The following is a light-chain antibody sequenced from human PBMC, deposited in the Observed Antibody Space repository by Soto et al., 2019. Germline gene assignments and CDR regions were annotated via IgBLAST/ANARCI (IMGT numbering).Light chain of an antibody. Sequence: QSALTQPASVSGSPGQSITISCTGTSSDVGNYNYVSWYQQYPGRVPKLLIYMVSNRPSGVSNRFSGSKSGNTASLTISGLQAEDEADYYCVLYMGSGIWVFGGGTKLTVL. V-gene: IGLV2-14*01. CDR1: SSDVGNYNY. J-gene: IGLJ3*02. CDR3: VLYMGSGIWV. CDR2: MVS.